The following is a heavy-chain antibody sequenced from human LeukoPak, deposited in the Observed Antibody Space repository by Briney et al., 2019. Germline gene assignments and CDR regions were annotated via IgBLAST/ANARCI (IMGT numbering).Heavy chain of an antibody. CDR3: AREARSDDSSGT. J-gene: IGHJ4*02. CDR1: GGSISSGDYY. Sequence: SETLSLTCTVSGGSISSGDYYWSWIRQPPGKGLEWIGYIYYSGSTYYNPSLKSRVTISVDTSKNQFSLKLSSVTAADTAVYYCAREARSDDSSGTWGQGTLVTVSS. V-gene: IGHV4-30-4*08. CDR2: IYYSGST. D-gene: IGHD3-22*01.